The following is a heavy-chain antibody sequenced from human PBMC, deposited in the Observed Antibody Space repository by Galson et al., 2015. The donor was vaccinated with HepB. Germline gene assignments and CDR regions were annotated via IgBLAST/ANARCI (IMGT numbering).Heavy chain of an antibody. Sequence: SLRLSCAASGFTFSSYGMHWVRQAPGKGLEWVAVISYDGSNKYYTDSVKGRFTISRDNSKNTLYLQMNSLRAEDTAVYYCAKDPCGGDCYNFDYWGQGTLVTVSS. CDR3: AKDPCGGDCYNFDY. D-gene: IGHD2-21*02. CDR2: ISYDGSNK. J-gene: IGHJ4*02. V-gene: IGHV3-30*18. CDR1: GFTFSSYG.